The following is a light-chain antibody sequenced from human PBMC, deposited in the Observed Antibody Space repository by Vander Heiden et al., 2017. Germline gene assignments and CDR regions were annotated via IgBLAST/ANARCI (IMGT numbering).Light chain of an antibody. CDR1: TSDVGAYNS. Sequence: QSALTQPASVSGSPGQSITLSCPGTTSDVGAYNSASWYQHHPGEAPKLMIYEVSNRPSGVSNRFSASKSGSTASLTISGLQAEDEADYYCSSYTISNTVLFGGGTRLTVL. CDR2: EVS. J-gene: IGLJ2*01. CDR3: SSYTISNTVL. V-gene: IGLV2-14*01.